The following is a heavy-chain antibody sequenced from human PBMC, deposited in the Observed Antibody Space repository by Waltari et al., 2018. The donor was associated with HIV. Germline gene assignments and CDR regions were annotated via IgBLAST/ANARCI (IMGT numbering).Heavy chain of an antibody. V-gene: IGHV3-48*02. J-gene: IGHJ4*02. D-gene: IGHD3-16*01. CDR1: GLEFRGLG. CDR2: IASRSGHT. CDR3: AREGGSVYDRPLDY. Sequence: EVHVAESGGDLVERGGSVGLGCEACGLEFRGLGMTLVRQAPGKGLEWISYIASRSGHTYYAESVRDRFITSRDNDKNSMYLQMNNLRDDDTAVYYCAREGGSVYDRPLDYWGQGTLVTVSS.